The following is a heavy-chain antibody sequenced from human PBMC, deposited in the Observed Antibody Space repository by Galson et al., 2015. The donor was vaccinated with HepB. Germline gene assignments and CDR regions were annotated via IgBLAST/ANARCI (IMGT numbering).Heavy chain of an antibody. Sequence: SLRLSCAASGFTFSTYTMHWVRQAPGKGLEWASLTSYDERNKNYADSVKGRITISRDNSKNTLYLQMNSLRPEDTAVYYCARDREMSTRWPDYYRHSGMDVWGQGTTVTASS. J-gene: IGHJ6*02. CDR2: TSYDERNK. V-gene: IGHV3-30*01. CDR3: ARDREMSTRWPDYYRHSGMDV. D-gene: IGHD5-24*01. CDR1: GFTFSTYT.